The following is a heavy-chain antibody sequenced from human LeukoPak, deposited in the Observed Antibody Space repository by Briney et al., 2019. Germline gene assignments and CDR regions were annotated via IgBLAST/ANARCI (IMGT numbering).Heavy chain of an antibody. J-gene: IGHJ4*02. D-gene: IGHD2-15*01. CDR2: IKQDGSEK. CDR1: GFTFSSYG. V-gene: IGHV3-7*01. CDR3: ARVGFQNILLWPYDY. Sequence: GGSLRLSCAASGFTFSSYGMHWVRQAPGKGLEWVANIKQDGSEKYYVDSVKGRFTISRDNAKNSLYLQMNSLRAADTAVYFCARVGFQNILLWPYDYWGQGTLVTVSS.